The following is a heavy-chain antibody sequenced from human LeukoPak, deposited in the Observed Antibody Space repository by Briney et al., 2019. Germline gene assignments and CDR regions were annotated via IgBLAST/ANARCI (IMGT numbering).Heavy chain of an antibody. CDR2: ISHSGSP. CDR1: GYSISSGFY. J-gene: IGHJ4*02. D-gene: IGHD5-24*01. CDR3: ARHWGYSEFDY. V-gene: IGHV4-38-2*01. Sequence: SETLSLTCAVSGYSISSGFYWGWIRRPPGKGLEWIGSISHSGSPYYNPSLKSRVIISVDASENQFSLRLSSVTAADTAVYYCARHWGYSEFDYWGQGTLVTVSS.